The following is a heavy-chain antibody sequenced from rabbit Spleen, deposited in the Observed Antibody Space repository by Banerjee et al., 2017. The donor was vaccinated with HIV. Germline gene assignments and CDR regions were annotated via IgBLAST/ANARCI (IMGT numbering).Heavy chain of an antibody. CDR2: TEPIFGTT. Sequence: QLVESGGGLVQPGGSLKLSCKASGFDFNNYYMTWVRQAPGKGLEWIGLTEPIFGTTYYANWVNGRFPISSHNAQNTLYLQLKSLTAADTATYFCARDTSSSFSSYGMDLWGPGTLVTVS. CDR1: GFDFNNYY. D-gene: IGHD1-1*01. V-gene: IGHV1S7*01. CDR3: ARDTSSSFSSYGMDL. J-gene: IGHJ6*01.